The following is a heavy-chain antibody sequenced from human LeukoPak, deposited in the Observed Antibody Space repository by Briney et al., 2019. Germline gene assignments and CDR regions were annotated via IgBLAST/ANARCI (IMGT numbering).Heavy chain of an antibody. Sequence: GRSLRLSCAASGFTFSSYGMHWVRQAPGKGLEWVAVISYDGSNKYYADSVKGRFTISRDNSKNTLYLQMNSLRAEDTAVYYCARYEAGTTNAFDIWGQGTMVTVSS. J-gene: IGHJ3*02. CDR3: ARYEAGTTNAFDI. D-gene: IGHD1-7*01. CDR2: ISYDGSNK. V-gene: IGHV3-30*03. CDR1: GFTFSSYG.